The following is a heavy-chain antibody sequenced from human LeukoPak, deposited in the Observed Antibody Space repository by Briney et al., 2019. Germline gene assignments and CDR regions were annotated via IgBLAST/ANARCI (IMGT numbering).Heavy chain of an antibody. J-gene: IGHJ4*02. Sequence: GGSLRLSCAASGFTFSSYWMNWVRQAPGKGLEWVANIKQDGSEKLYVDSVKGRFTISRNNAENSLSLHMYSLRAEDTAVYYCARELPGYTYGHFDLWGQGTLVTVPS. CDR2: IKQDGSEK. V-gene: IGHV3-7*01. D-gene: IGHD5-18*01. CDR1: GFTFSSYW. CDR3: ARELPGYTYGHFDL.